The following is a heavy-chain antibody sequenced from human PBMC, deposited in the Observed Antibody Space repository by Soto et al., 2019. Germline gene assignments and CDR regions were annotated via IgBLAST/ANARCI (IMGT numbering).Heavy chain of an antibody. CDR1: GFTFSSYA. CDR3: AKFRRYDILTGKGYYYGMDV. D-gene: IGHD3-9*01. J-gene: IGHJ6*02. V-gene: IGHV3-23*01. CDR2: ISGGGGST. Sequence: PGGSLRLSCAASGFTFSSYAMSWVRQAPGKGLEWVSAISGGGGSTYYAGSVKGRFTISRDNSKNTLYLQMNSLRAEDTAVYYCAKFRRYDILTGKGYYYGMDVWGQGTTVTVSS.